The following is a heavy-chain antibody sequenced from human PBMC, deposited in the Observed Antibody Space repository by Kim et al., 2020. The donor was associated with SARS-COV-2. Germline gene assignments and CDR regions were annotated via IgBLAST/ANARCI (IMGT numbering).Heavy chain of an antibody. V-gene: IGHV3-30*02. D-gene: IGHD3-9*01. CDR1: GFTFSNFD. CDR3: AKYGGEFYDMLTDAFDV. Sequence: GGSLRLSCAASGFTFSNFDMHWVRQAPGKGLEWVAFTPFDGSKQYYVDSVKGRFTISRDNSKNTLYLQMNSLRAEDTAVYYCAKYGGEFYDMLTDAFDVWGQGTMVTVSS. CDR2: TPFDGSKQ. J-gene: IGHJ3*01.